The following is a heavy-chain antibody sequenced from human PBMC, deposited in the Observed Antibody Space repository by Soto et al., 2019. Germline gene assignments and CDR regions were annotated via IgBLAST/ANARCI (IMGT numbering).Heavy chain of an antibody. Sequence: SVKVSCKASGGTFSSYTISWVRQAPGQGLEWMGRIIPILGIANYAQKFQGRVTITADKSTSTAYMELSSLRSEDTAVYYCARGIYCSGGSCYPGYYFDYWGQGTLVTVS. J-gene: IGHJ4*02. V-gene: IGHV1-69*02. CDR3: ARGIYCSGGSCYPGYYFDY. CDR1: GGTFSSYT. D-gene: IGHD2-15*01. CDR2: IIPILGIA.